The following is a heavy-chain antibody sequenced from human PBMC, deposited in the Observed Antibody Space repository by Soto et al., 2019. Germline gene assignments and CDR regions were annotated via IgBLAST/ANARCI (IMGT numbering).Heavy chain of an antibody. CDR2: IDWDDDK. Sequence: XGPTLVNPTQTRPLTCTFSLFSLTPRGVRVSWIRQPPGKALEWLARIDWDDDKFYSTSLKTRLTISKDTSKNQVVLTMTNMDPVHTATYYCEGIGDTFFDYWGQGTRVTVSS. V-gene: IGHV2-70*04. D-gene: IGHD2-21*01. CDR3: EGIGDTFFDY. CDR1: LFSLTPRGVR. J-gene: IGHJ4*02.